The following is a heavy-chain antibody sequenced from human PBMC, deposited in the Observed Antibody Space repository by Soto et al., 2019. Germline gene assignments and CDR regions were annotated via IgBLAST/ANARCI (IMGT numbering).Heavy chain of an antibody. V-gene: IGHV4-59*01. J-gene: IGHJ5*02. Sequence: QVQLQESGPGLVRPSETLSLTCTVSGDSFSTYQWSWIRQPPGKGLEWIGYIYDSGSTSYNPSLKSRVTISVDTSKNQFSLKLNSVTAADTAVYYCAKIYDFWSGSNWFEPWGQGTLVTVSS. CDR3: AKIYDFWSGSNWFEP. D-gene: IGHD3-3*01. CDR2: IYDSGST. CDR1: GDSFSTYQ.